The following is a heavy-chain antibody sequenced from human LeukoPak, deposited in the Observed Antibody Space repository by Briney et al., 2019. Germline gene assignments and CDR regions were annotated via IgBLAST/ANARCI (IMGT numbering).Heavy chain of an antibody. D-gene: IGHD5-18*01. CDR2: ISYDGSNK. V-gene: IGHV3-30*18. J-gene: IGHJ4*02. CDR1: GFTFSSYG. Sequence: GRSLRLSCAASGFTFSSYGMHWVRQAPGKGLEWVAVISYDGSNKYYADSVKGRFTISRDNSKNTLYLQMNSLRAEDTAVYYCAKDPVSYGPSWGQGTLVTVSS. CDR3: AKDPVSYGPS.